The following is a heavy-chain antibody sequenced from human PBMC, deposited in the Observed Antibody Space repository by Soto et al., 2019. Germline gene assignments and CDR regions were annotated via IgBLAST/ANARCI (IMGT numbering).Heavy chain of an antibody. CDR3: AKQGSPGVGDIPYYFDY. Sequence: QVQLVESGGGVVQPGRSLRLSCAASGFTLSSYGMHWVRQAPGKGLEWVAVVSFHGSQRYFADSVKGRFTISRDNSKNTLYLQRNSLRAEDTAVYYCAKQGSPGVGDIPYYFDYWGQGTLVTVSS. J-gene: IGHJ4*02. D-gene: IGHD1-26*01. CDR1: GFTLSSYG. CDR2: VSFHGSQR. V-gene: IGHV3-30*18.